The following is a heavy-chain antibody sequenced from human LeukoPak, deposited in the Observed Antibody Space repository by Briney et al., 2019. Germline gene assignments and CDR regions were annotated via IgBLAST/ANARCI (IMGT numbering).Heavy chain of an antibody. Sequence: KSGGSLRLSCAASGFILSKYRMNWVRQAPGKGLEWVSSISSSSSYIYYADSVKGRFTISRDNAKNSLYLQMNSLRAEDTAVYYCARVYSNHSPPDYWGQGTLVTVSS. D-gene: IGHD4-11*01. J-gene: IGHJ4*02. V-gene: IGHV3-21*01. CDR1: GFILSKYR. CDR3: ARVYSNHSPPDY. CDR2: ISSSSSYI.